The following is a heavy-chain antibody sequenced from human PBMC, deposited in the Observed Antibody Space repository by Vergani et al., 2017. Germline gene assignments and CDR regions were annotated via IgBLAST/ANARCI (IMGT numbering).Heavy chain of an antibody. D-gene: IGHD4-17*01. CDR2: ISSSSSYI. V-gene: IGHV3-21*01. CDR3: AREPTDTIAVFDY. J-gene: IGHJ4*02. CDR1: GFTFSSYS. Sequence: EVQLVESGGGLVKPGGSLRLSCAASGFTFSSYSMNWVRQAPGKGLEWVSSISSSSSYIYYADSVKGRFTISRDNAKNSLYLQMNSLRAEDTAVYYCAREPTDTIAVFDYWGQGTLVTVSS.